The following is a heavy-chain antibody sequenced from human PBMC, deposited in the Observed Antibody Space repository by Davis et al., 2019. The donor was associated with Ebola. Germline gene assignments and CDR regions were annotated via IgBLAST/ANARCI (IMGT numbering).Heavy chain of an antibody. J-gene: IGHJ5*02. D-gene: IGHD3-10*01. CDR3: ARDITLRGPFDP. V-gene: IGHV3-21*01. Sequence: GGSLRLSCAASGFTFSSYSMNWVRQAPGKGLEWVSSISSSSSYIYYADSVKGRFTISRDNSKNTLYLQMNSLRAEDTAVYYCARDITLRGPFDPWGQGTLVTVSS. CDR1: GFTFSSYS. CDR2: ISSSSSYI.